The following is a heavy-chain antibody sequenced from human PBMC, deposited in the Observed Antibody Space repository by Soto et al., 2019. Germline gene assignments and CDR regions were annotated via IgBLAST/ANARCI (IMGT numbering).Heavy chain of an antibody. CDR1: GFTFSSYA. J-gene: IGHJ5*02. CDR3: SKGTQLDYAYNWFDP. Sequence: EVQLLESGGGLVQPGGSLRLSCAASGFTFSSYAMSWVRQAPGKGLEWVSAISGSGGSTYYADSVKGRFTISRDNSKNTLYLQMNSLRAEDTAVYYCSKGTQLDYAYNWFDPWGQGTLVTVSS. V-gene: IGHV3-23*01. D-gene: IGHD4-17*01. CDR2: ISGSGGST.